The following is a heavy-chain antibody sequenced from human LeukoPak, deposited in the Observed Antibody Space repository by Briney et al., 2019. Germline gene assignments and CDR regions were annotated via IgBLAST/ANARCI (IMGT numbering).Heavy chain of an antibody. CDR2: ISYDGSNK. CDR1: GFIFSGYD. D-gene: IGHD1-26*01. V-gene: IGHV3-30*18. CDR3: AKPQHRWELLLTENGDY. J-gene: IGHJ4*02. Sequence: RSGGSLRLSCEASGFIFSGYDMSWFRQAPGKGLEWVAVISYDGSNKYYADSVKGRFTISRDNSKNTLYLQMNSLRAEDTAVYYCAKPQHRWELLLTENGDYWGQGTLVTVSS.